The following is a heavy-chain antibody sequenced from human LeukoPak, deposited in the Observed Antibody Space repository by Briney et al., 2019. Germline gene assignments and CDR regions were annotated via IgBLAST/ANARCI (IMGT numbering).Heavy chain of an antibody. D-gene: IGHD6-19*01. V-gene: IGHV4-59*01. CDR2: IYYSGST. J-gene: IGHJ3*02. CDR1: GGSISSYY. CDR3: ASRSSGWYDDAFDI. Sequence: SETLSLTCTVSGGSISSYYWSWILQPPGKGLEWIGYIYYSGSTNYNPSLKSRVAISVDTSKNQFSLKLSSVTAADTAVYYCASRSSGWYDDAFDIWGQGTMVTVSS.